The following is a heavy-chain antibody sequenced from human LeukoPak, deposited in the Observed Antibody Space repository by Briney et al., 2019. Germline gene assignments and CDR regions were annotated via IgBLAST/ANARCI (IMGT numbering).Heavy chain of an antibody. V-gene: IGHV3-7*01. J-gene: IGHJ6*02. Sequence: GSLRLSCAASGFTFSSYWMSWVRQAPGKGLEWVANIKQDGSEKYYVDSVKGRFTISRDNAKNSLYLQMNSLRAEDTAVYYCARDMTRRSSITYYYYYGMDVWGQGTTVTVSS. CDR1: GFTFSSYW. CDR2: IKQDGSEK. D-gene: IGHD3-10*01. CDR3: ARDMTRRSSITYYYYYGMDV.